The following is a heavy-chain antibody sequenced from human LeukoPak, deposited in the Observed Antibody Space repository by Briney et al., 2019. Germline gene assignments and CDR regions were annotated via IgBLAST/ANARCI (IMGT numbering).Heavy chain of an antibody. CDR3: ARWTTTYLDY. D-gene: IGHD4-11*01. Sequence: ASVKVSCKVSGYTLTELSMHWVRQAPGQGLEWMGIINPSGGSTNFAQKFQGRVTMTTDTSTITVYMELSSLRSEDTAVYYCARWTTTYLDYWGQGTLVTVSS. CDR1: GYTLTELS. CDR2: INPSGGST. V-gene: IGHV1-46*01. J-gene: IGHJ4*02.